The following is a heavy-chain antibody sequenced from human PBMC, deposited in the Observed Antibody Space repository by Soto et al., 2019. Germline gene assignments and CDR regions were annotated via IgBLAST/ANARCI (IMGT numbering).Heavy chain of an antibody. CDR3: ARDRRGYSGYDSASFDY. CDR2: ISSSSSYI. Sequence: VQLVESGGGLVKPGGSLRLSCAASGFTFSSYSMNWVRQAPGKGLEWVSSISSSSSYIYYADSVKGRFTISRDNAKNSLYLQMNSLRAEDTAVYYCARDRRGYSGYDSASFDYWGQGTLVTVSS. D-gene: IGHD5-12*01. J-gene: IGHJ4*02. V-gene: IGHV3-21*01. CDR1: GFTFSSYS.